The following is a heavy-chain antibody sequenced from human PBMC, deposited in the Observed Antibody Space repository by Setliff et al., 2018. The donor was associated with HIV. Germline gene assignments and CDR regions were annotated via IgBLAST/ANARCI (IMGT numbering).Heavy chain of an antibody. CDR1: GDSISSSYYS. CDR2: VSYDGTT. D-gene: IGHD3-10*01. Sequence: KTSETLSLTCTIFGDSISSSYYSWSWIRQSPGKGLHRIGTVSYDGTTYYNPTLDSRVSISVEASRIQFSLNLTSVTASDTAFYFCARHAFNGGWFGQVLLPYFDNLGRGILVTVSS. V-gene: IGHV4-39*01. CDR3: ARHAFNGGWFGQVLLPYFDN. J-gene: IGHJ4*02.